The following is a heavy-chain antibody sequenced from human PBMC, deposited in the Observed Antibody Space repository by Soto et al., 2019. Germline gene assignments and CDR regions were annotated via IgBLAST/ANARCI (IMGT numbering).Heavy chain of an antibody. Sequence: ASVKVSCKASGGTFSSYAISWVRQAPGQGLEWMGGIIPIFGTANYAQKFQGRVTITADESTSTAYMELSSLRSEDTAVCYCARDLGYYYDSSGRNGDYWGQGTLVTVSS. J-gene: IGHJ4*02. CDR3: ARDLGYYYDSSGRNGDY. CDR1: GGTFSSYA. V-gene: IGHV1-69*13. D-gene: IGHD3-22*01. CDR2: IIPIFGTA.